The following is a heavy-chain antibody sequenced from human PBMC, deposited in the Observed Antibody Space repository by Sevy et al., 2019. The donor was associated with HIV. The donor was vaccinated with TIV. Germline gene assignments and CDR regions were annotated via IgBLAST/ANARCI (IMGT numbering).Heavy chain of an antibody. J-gene: IGHJ4*02. D-gene: IGHD3-22*01. CDR3: ARVGLGYDTSGVDY. V-gene: IGHV3-74*01. CDR2: INSDGSST. CDR1: GFTFSSYW. Sequence: GESLKISCAASGFTFSSYWMHWVRQAPGKGLVWVSLINSDGSSTNYADSVKGRFTISRDNAKNTLYLQMNSLRAEDTAVYFCARVGLGYDTSGVDYWGQGTLVTVSS.